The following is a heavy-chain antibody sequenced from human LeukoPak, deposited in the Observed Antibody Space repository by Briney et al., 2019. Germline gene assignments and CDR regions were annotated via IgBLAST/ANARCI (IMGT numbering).Heavy chain of an antibody. CDR3: AKETASDFGGAVDY. D-gene: IGHD3-10*01. J-gene: IGHJ4*02. V-gene: IGHV3-23*01. CDR1: GGTFNNYD. CDR2: ISGSGGST. Sequence: GGSLRLSCAASGGTFNNYDMSWVRQAPGKGLEWVAGISGSGGSTYYADSVKGRFTTSRDNSKNTVYLQINSLTAEETAVYYCAKETASDFGGAVDYWGQGTLVTVSS.